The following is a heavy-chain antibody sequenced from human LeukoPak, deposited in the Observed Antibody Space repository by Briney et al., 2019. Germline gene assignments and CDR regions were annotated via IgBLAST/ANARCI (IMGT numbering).Heavy chain of an antibody. D-gene: IGHD6-13*01. CDR2: ISGSAEWT. CDR3: AKDSDYSSSRYSPIDTFDI. Sequence: GGSLRLSCAASGFTFRSKAMSGVREAPGKGLERGSGISGSAEWTDYGESVKGWFTICRDNSKNTLHLQMNSLRAEDTAVYFCAKDSDYSSSRYSPIDTFDIWGQGTMVTVSS. CDR1: GFTFRSKA. J-gene: IGHJ3*02. V-gene: IGHV3-23*01.